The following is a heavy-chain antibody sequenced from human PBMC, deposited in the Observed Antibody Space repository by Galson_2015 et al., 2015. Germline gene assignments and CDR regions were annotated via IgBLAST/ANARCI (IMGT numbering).Heavy chain of an antibody. CDR2: IFPADSNT. V-gene: IGHV5-51*01. CDR3: AIRDYYASGTYYNSFDP. CDR1: GCSFPRYW. J-gene: IGHJ5*02. D-gene: IGHD3-10*01. Sequence: QSGAEVKKPGESLLISCKGSGCSFPRYWIGWVRQMPGKGMERMGVIFPADSNTRYSPSFQGQVIISADKSINPAYLQWISLKASDTAMYYCAIRDYYASGTYYNSFDPWGRGTLVTVSS.